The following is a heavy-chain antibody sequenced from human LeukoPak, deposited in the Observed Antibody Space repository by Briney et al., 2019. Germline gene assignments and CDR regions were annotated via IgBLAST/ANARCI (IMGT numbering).Heavy chain of an antibody. CDR3: AKEQWPMGHWFDP. J-gene: IGHJ5*02. V-gene: IGHV3-23*01. Sequence: GGSVRLSCAASGFTFSGYAISWVRQAPGQGLEWVSAISGSGGSTYYADSVKGRFTISRDNSKNTLYLQMNSLRAEDTAVYYCAKEQWPMGHWFDPWGQGTLVTVSS. D-gene: IGHD6-19*01. CDR2: ISGSGGST. CDR1: GFTFSGYA.